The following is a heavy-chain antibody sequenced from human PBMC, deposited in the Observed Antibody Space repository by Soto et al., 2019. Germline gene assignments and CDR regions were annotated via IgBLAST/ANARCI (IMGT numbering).Heavy chain of an antibody. CDR3: ARDGVNTVTTRWAFDI. CDR2: ISYDGSNK. J-gene: IGHJ3*02. D-gene: IGHD4-17*01. Sequence: PGGSLRLSCAASGFTFSSYAMHWVRQAPGKGLEWVAVISYDGSNKYYADSVKGRFTISRDNSKNTLYLQMNSLRAEDTAVYYCARDGVNTVTTRWAFDIWGHGTMVTVSS. CDR1: GFTFSSYA. V-gene: IGHV3-30-3*01.